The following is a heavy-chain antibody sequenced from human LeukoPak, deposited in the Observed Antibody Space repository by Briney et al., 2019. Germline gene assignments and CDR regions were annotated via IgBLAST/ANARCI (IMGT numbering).Heavy chain of an antibody. CDR2: ISAYNGNT. D-gene: IGHD3-3*01. J-gene: IGHJ5*02. Sequence: ASVTVSCKASGYTFTSYGISWVRQAPGQGLEWMGWISAYNGNTNYAQKLQGRVTMTTDTSTSTAYMELRSLRSDDTAVYYCAFKSGYDNWFDPWGQGTLVTVSS. CDR3: AFKSGYDNWFDP. CDR1: GYTFTSYG. V-gene: IGHV1-18*01.